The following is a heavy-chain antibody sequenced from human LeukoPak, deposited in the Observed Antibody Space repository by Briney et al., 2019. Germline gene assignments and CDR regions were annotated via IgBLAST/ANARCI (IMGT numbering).Heavy chain of an antibody. V-gene: IGHV3-48*04. CDR2: ISSSSSTI. Sequence: GGSLRLACAASGFTFSSYNMNWVRQAPGKGLEWVSYISSSSSTIYYADSVKGRFTISRDNAKNSLYLQMNSLRAEDTALYYCARFRDYGSGSSYFDYWGQGTLVTVAS. CDR3: ARFRDYGSGSSYFDY. CDR1: GFTFSSYN. J-gene: IGHJ4*02. D-gene: IGHD3-10*01.